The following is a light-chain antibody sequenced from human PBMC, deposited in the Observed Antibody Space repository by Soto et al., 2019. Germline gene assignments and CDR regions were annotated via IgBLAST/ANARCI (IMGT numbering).Light chain of an antibody. CDR3: QQYNTWPFT. CDR1: QSVSSN. Sequence: EIVMTQSTATLYVSPGERATLSCRASQSVSSNLAWYQQKPGQAPRLLIYGASTRATGIPARFSGSRSGTEFTLPISSLQSEDFAVYYCQQYNTWPFTFGPGTKVDIK. J-gene: IGKJ3*01. V-gene: IGKV3-15*01. CDR2: GAS.